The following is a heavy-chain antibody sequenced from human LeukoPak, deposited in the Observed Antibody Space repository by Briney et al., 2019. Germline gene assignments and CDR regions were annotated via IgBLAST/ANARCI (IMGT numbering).Heavy chain of an antibody. V-gene: IGHV3-13*01. Sequence: GGSLRLSCAASGFTFSSYDMHWVRQATGKGLEWVSAIGTAGDTYYPGSVKGRFTISRENAKNSLYLQMNSLRAGDTAVYYCVRAVAGTHLDYWGQGTLVTVSS. CDR3: VRAVAGTHLDY. J-gene: IGHJ4*02. CDR2: IGTAGDT. CDR1: GFTFSSYD. D-gene: IGHD6-19*01.